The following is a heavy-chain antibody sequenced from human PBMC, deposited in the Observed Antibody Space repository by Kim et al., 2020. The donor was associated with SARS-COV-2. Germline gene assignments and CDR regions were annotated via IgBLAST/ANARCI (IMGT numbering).Heavy chain of an antibody. CDR3: KAHMVREVRYFDY. J-gene: IGHJ4*02. Sequence: GGSLRLSCTASGFTFGDYAMSWFRQAPGKGLGWVGFSRSKAYGGTTEYASSVKGRLTISRDDANSIAYMQMNRLKTEDTAMYYCKAHMVREVRYFDYWGQGTLVTFSS. D-gene: IGHD3-10*01. CDR1: GFTFGDYA. V-gene: IGHV3-49*03. CDR2: SRSKAYGGTT.